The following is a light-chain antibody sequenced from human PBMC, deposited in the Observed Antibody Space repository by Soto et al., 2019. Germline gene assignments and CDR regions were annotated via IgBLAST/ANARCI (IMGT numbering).Light chain of an antibody. J-gene: IGKJ5*01. CDR2: GAS. CDR1: QSLSRSS. Sequence: ELVLTQSPGTLSLSPGARATLSCRSSQSLSRSSLAWYQQKPGRAPRLLIYGASSRATGIPDRFSGSGSGTDFTLTISRLEPEDFAVYYCQQYGSSPLTFGQGTRLEIK. V-gene: IGKV3-20*01. CDR3: QQYGSSPLT.